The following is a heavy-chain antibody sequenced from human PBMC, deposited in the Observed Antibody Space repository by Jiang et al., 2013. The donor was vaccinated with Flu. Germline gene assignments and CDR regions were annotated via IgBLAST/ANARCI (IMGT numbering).Heavy chain of an antibody. CDR3: ARAYCGGDCYSCGFDY. V-gene: IGHV1-46*01. D-gene: IGHD2-21*02. J-gene: IGHJ4*02. Sequence: RQAPGQGLEWMGIINPSGGSTSYAQKFQGRVTMTRDTSTSTVYMELSSLRSEDTAVYYCARAYCGGDCYSCGFDYWGQGTLVTVSS. CDR2: INPSGGST.